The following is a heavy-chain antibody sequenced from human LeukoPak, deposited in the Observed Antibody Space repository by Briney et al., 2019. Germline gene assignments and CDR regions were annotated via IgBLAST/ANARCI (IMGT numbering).Heavy chain of an antibody. D-gene: IGHD6-19*01. Sequence: SETLSLTCAVYGGSFSGYYWSWIRQPPGKGLEWIGEINHSGSTNYNPSLKSRVTISVDTSKNQFSLKLSSVTAADTAVYYCASGVKWLGGPDYWGQGTLVTVSS. V-gene: IGHV4-34*01. CDR3: ASGVKWLGGPDY. CDR1: GGSFSGYY. J-gene: IGHJ4*02. CDR2: INHSGST.